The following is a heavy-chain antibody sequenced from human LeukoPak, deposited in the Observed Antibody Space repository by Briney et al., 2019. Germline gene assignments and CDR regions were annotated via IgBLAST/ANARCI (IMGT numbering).Heavy chain of an antibody. J-gene: IGHJ6*03. Sequence: GASVKVSCKASGYTFTGYYMHWVRQAPGQGLEWMAWISLYNGNTNYAQKVQGRLTMTTDTSTSTAYMELRSLRSDDTAVYYCARTQDVTYYYYYMDVWGKGTTVTVSS. CDR3: ARTQDVTYYYYYMDV. CDR1: GYTFTGYY. D-gene: IGHD2-21*02. CDR2: ISLYNGNT. V-gene: IGHV1-18*04.